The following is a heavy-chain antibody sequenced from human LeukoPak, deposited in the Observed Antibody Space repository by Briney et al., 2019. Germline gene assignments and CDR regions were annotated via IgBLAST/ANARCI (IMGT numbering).Heavy chain of an antibody. CDR3: ARQGHYGSGDYYFDY. V-gene: IGHV2-5*02. D-gene: IGHD3-10*01. CDR2: TYWDDDK. J-gene: IGHJ4*02. CDR1: GFSLSTSGVG. Sequence: SGPTLVKPTQTLTLTCTFSGFSLSTSGVGVGWIRQPPGKALEWLALTYWDDDKRYSPSLKSRLTITKDTSKNQVVLTMTNMDPVDTATYYCARQGHYGSGDYYFDYWGQGTLVTVSS.